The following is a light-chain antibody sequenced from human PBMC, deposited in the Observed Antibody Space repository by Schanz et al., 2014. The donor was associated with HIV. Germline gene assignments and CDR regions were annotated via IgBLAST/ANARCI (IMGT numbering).Light chain of an antibody. Sequence: EIVMTQSPATLSVSPGERATLSCRASQTVSKNLAWYQQKPGQAPRLLIYGASTRATGIPARFSGSGSGTEFTLTISRLEPEDFAVYYCQQYGSSPWTFGQGTRVDVK. CDR3: QQYGSSPWT. CDR2: GAS. J-gene: IGKJ1*01. CDR1: QTVSKN. V-gene: IGKV3-15*01.